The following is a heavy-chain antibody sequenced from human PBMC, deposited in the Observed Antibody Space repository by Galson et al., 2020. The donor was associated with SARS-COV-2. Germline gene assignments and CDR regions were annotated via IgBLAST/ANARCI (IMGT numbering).Heavy chain of an antibody. CDR2: ISWNSGSR. CDR3: AKDMVVGCSSTSCDDWYFDL. D-gene: IGHD2-2*01. V-gene: IGHV3-9*01. CDR1: GFTFDEYA. Sequence: GGSLRLSCAASGFTFDEYAMHWVRQAPGKGLEWVSGISWNSGSRGYADSVKGRFTISRDNAKNSLYLQMNSLRAEDTALYYCAKDMVVGCSSTSCDDWYFDLWGRGTLVTVSS. J-gene: IGHJ2*01.